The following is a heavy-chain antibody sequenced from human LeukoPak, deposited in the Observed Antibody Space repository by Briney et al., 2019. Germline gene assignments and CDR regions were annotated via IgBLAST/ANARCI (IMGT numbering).Heavy chain of an antibody. Sequence: KPSETLSLTCTVSGGSISSYYWSWIRQPPGKGLEWIGYIYYSGSTNYNPSLKSRVTISVDTSKNQFSLKLSSVTAADTAVYYCARDSVAVEYIDAFDIWGQGTMVTVSS. CDR2: IYYSGST. D-gene: IGHD6-19*01. CDR3: ARDSVAVEYIDAFDI. CDR1: GGSISSYY. V-gene: IGHV4-59*01. J-gene: IGHJ3*02.